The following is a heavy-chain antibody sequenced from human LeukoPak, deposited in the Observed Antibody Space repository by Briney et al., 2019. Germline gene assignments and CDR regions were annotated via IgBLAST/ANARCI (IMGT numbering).Heavy chain of an antibody. V-gene: IGHV1-58*01. J-gene: IGHJ5*01. Sequence: SVKDSCKASGFTSTNFAVQWVRQARGQRLEWIGWIIVGSGATKCAQDFQERVTITRDLSTSTLYMELRSLTSEDTAVYYCAADLSNPRMGASYLDSWGQGTLVTVSS. D-gene: IGHD3-16*01. CDR2: IIVGSGAT. CDR1: GFTSTNFA. CDR3: AADLSNPRMGASYLDS.